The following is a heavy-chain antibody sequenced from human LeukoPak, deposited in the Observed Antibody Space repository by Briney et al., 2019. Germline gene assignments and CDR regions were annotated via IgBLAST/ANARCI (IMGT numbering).Heavy chain of an antibody. D-gene: IGHD3-22*01. V-gene: IGHV1-18*01. CDR3: AKANLLYDSSGYAFDY. J-gene: IGHJ4*02. Sequence: ASVKVSCKASGYTFTSYGISWVRQAPGQGLEWMGWISAYNGNTNYAQKLQGRVTMTTDTSTSTAYMELRSLRSDDTAVYYCAKANLLYDSSGYAFDYWGQGTLVTVSS. CDR1: GYTFTSYG. CDR2: ISAYNGNT.